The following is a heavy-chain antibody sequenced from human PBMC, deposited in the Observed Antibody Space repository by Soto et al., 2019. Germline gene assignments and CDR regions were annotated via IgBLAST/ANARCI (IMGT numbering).Heavy chain of an antibody. CDR3: ARIRSRDGYNFWGDWFDP. CDR2: IDWDDDK. D-gene: IGHD3-3*01. J-gene: IGHJ5*02. V-gene: IGHV2-70*01. Sequence: SGPTLVNPTQTLTLTCTFSGFSLSTSGMCVSWIRQPPGKALEWLALIDWDDDKYYSTSLKTRLTISKDTSKNQVVLTMTNMDPVDTATYYCARIRSRDGYNFWGDWFDPWGQGTLVTVSS. CDR1: GFSLSTSGMC.